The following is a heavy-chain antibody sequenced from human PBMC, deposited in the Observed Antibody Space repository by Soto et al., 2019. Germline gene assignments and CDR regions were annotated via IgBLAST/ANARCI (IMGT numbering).Heavy chain of an antibody. Sequence: SETLSLTCAVSGGSFTSNNWWTWVRQPPGQGLEWIGEIYRTGSTYYNPSLKSRVTISVDTSKNQFSLKLSSVTAADTAVYYCARLLTHYDFWSGYPKHNWFDPWGQGTLVTVSS. CDR1: GGSFTSNNW. CDR3: ARLLTHYDFWSGYPKHNWFDP. V-gene: IGHV4-4*02. CDR2: IYRTGST. J-gene: IGHJ5*02. D-gene: IGHD3-3*01.